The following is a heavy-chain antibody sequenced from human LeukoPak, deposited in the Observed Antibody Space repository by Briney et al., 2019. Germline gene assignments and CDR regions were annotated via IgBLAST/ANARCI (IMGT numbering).Heavy chain of an antibody. CDR2: INPNSGGT. V-gene: IGHV1-2*02. J-gene: IGHJ6*03. CDR1: GYTFTGYY. Sequence: GASVKVPCKASGYTFTGYYMHWVRQAPGQGLEWMGWINPNSGGTNYAQKFQGRVTMTRDTSISTAYMELSRLRSDDTAVYYCARTGTSGSYDYYYMDVWGKGTTVTVSS. CDR3: ARTGTSGSYDYYYMDV. D-gene: IGHD1-26*01.